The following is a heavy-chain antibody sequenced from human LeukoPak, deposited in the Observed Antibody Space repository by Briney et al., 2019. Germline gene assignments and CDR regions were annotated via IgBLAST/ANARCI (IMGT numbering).Heavy chain of an antibody. Sequence: ASVRVSCMASGGTFSSYAICWVRQAPGQGREWMGGIIPIFGTANYAQKFQGRVTITTDESTSTAYMELSSLRSEDTAVYYCARGKYNWNSDFDYWGQGTLVTVSS. CDR2: IIPIFGTA. D-gene: IGHD1-7*01. CDR1: GGTFSSYA. CDR3: ARGKYNWNSDFDY. V-gene: IGHV1-69*05. J-gene: IGHJ4*02.